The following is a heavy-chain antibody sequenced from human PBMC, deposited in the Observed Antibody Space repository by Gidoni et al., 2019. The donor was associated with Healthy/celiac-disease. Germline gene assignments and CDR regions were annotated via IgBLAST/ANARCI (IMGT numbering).Heavy chain of an antibody. Sequence: QVQLVESGGGVVQPGRSLRLSFAAYGFTFSSYGMHWVRQAPGKGLEWVAVIWYDGSNKYYADSVKGRFTISRDNSKNTLYLQMNSLRAEDTAVYYCARDLRDYYMDVWGKGTTVTVSS. CDR2: IWYDGSNK. J-gene: IGHJ6*03. CDR3: ARDLRDYYMDV. V-gene: IGHV3-33*01. CDR1: GFTFSSYG.